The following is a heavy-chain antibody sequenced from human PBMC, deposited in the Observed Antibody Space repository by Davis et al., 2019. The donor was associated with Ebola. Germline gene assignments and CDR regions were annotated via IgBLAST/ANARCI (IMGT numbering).Heavy chain of an antibody. D-gene: IGHD3-9*01. J-gene: IGHJ5*02. CDR3: ARVPGYVWFDP. CDR1: GGSISSYY. CDR2: IYYSGST. Sequence: MPSETLSLTCTVSGGSISSYYWSWIRQPPGKGLEWIGYIYYSGSTNYNPSLKSRVTISVDTSKNQFSLKLSSVTAADTAVYYCARVPGYVWFDPWGQGTLVTVSS. V-gene: IGHV4-59*12.